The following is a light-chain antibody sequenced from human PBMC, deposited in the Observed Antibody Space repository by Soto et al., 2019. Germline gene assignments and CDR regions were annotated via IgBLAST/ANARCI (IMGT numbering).Light chain of an antibody. J-gene: IGLJ2*01. CDR2: DVN. CDR1: SSDVDGYNY. Sequence: QSVLTQPASVSGSPGQSITISCTGTSSDVDGYNYVSWYQYHPGKAPKLMMYDVNNRPSGVSNRFSGSKSGNTASLTISGLQDEDEADYYCSSFTISRNTVIFGGGTKLTVL. CDR3: SSFTISRNTVI. V-gene: IGLV2-14*01.